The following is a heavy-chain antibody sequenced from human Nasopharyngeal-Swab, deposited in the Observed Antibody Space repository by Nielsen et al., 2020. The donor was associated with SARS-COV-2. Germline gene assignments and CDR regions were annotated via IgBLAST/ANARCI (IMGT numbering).Heavy chain of an antibody. J-gene: IGHJ6*03. D-gene: IGHD2-2*01. CDR1: GGSVSSNDR. Sequence: SETLSLTCAVSGGSVSSNDRWTEGHQSPGKGLEGIGEGSHSGSINYNPSLKSRVTLSMDKSKRQFSLRLTSVSAADTAVYFCARGDLVVVPSPILGLGPFFYYFYIDVWGKGTTVTVSS. CDR3: ARGDLVVVPSPILGLGPFFYYFYIDV. CDR2: GSHSGSI. V-gene: IGHV4-4*02.